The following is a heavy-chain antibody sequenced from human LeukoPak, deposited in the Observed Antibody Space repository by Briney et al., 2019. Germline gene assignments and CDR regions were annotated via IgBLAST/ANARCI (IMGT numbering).Heavy chain of an antibody. J-gene: IGHJ3*02. CDR2: VYYSGSET. CDR3: ARQMTTLTLGRTFDK. CDR1: GDSFTGYY. V-gene: IGHV4-59*01. Sequence: SETLSLTCSVSGDSFTGYYWPWVRLPPGKGLEWIGYVYYSGSETDSNPSLKSRVSMSADSSKNQFSLKLNSVSAADTAVYYCARQMTTLTLGRTFDKWGQGTTVIVSS. D-gene: IGHD4-17*01.